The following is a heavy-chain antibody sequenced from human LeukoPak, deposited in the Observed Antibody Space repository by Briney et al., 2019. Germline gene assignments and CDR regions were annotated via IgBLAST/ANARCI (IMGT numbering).Heavy chain of an antibody. Sequence: GGSLRLSCAASGFTFSSYAMHWVRQAPGKGLEWVTIISFDGSNKYYADSVKGRFTISRDNSKNTLYLQMNSLRAEDTAVYYCARGDYYDSSGPCDYWGQGTLVTVSS. J-gene: IGHJ4*02. CDR3: ARGDYYDSSGPCDY. CDR2: ISFDGSNK. CDR1: GFTFSSYA. D-gene: IGHD3-22*01. V-gene: IGHV3-30*04.